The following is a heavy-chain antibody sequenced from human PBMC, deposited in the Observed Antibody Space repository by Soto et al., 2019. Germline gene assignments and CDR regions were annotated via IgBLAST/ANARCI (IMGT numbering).Heavy chain of an antibody. Sequence: ASVKVSCKASGYTFTSYGISRVRQAPGQGLEGMGWISACNGNTNYAQKRQGRVTMTTDRATSTAYMELRSLRSDDTAVYYCAIVAGVVVVAVTYAFDIWGQGTMVTVSS. CDR1: GYTFTSYG. J-gene: IGHJ3*02. D-gene: IGHD2-15*01. CDR2: ISACNGNT. V-gene: IGHV1-18*01. CDR3: AIVAGVVVVAVTYAFDI.